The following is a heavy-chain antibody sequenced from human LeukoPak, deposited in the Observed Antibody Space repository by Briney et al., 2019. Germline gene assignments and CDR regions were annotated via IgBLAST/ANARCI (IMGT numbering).Heavy chain of an antibody. Sequence: PGGSLRLSCAASGFTYSSYAMTWVRQAPGKGLEWVSALSGSGGSTFYADSVKGRFTISRDNSKNTPFLQMNSLRAEDTAVYYCARGPRVPAPTYYFDYWGQGTLVTVSS. CDR2: LSGSGGST. V-gene: IGHV3-23*01. J-gene: IGHJ4*02. D-gene: IGHD2-2*01. CDR1: GFTYSSYA. CDR3: ARGPRVPAPTYYFDY.